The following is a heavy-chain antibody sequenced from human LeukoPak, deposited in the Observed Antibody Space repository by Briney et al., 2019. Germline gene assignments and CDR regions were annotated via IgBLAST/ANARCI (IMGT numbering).Heavy chain of an antibody. D-gene: IGHD1-26*01. J-gene: IGHJ4*02. CDR2: ISNNGGYT. CDR3: ARDPGSYGTSCPDY. Sequence: PGGSLRLSCAASGFTFSSSAMSWVRQAPGKGLEWVSAISNNGGYTYYADSVQGRFTISRDNSKSTLCLQMNSLRAEDTAVYYCARDPGSYGTSCPDYWGQGTLVTVSS. CDR1: GFTFSSSA. V-gene: IGHV3-23*01.